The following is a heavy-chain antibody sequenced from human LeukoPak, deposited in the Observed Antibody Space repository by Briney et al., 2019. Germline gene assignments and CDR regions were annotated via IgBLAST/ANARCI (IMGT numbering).Heavy chain of an antibody. CDR1: GFTFSDYW. CDR3: AKGQVIPTAPVDY. Sequence: GGSLRLSCAASGFTFSDYWMHWVRQAPGKGLVWVSRINSDGSTTTYADSVKGRFTISRDNSKNSLYLQMNSLRTEDTALYYCAKGQVIPTAPVDYWGQGTLVTVSS. CDR2: INSDGSTT. J-gene: IGHJ4*02. D-gene: IGHD2-2*01. V-gene: IGHV3-74*01.